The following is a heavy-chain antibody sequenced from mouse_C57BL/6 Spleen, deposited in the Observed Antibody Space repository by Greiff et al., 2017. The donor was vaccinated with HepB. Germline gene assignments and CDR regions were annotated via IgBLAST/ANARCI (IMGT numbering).Heavy chain of an antibody. CDR3: TQFYYDYDDY. CDR2: IDPENGDT. V-gene: IGHV14-4*01. D-gene: IGHD2-4*01. CDR1: GFNIKDDY. Sequence: DVQLQESGAELVRPGASVKLSCTASGFNIKDDYMHWVKQRPEQGLEWIGWIDPENGDTEYASKFQGKATITADTSSNTAYLQLSSLTSEDTAVYYCTQFYYDYDDYWGQGTTLTVSS. J-gene: IGHJ2*01.